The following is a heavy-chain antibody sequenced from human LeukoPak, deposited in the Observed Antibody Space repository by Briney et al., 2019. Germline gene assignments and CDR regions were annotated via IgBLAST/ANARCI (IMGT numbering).Heavy chain of an antibody. D-gene: IGHD3-10*01. Sequence: ASVKVSCKASGYTFTGYYMHWVRQAPGQGLEWMGWINPNSGGTNYAQKCQGRVTMTRDTSISTAYMELSRLRSDDTAVYYCARDSLEGFSGTWGQGTLVTVSS. CDR2: INPNSGGT. CDR1: GYTFTGYY. V-gene: IGHV1-2*02. J-gene: IGHJ5*02. CDR3: ARDSLEGFSGT.